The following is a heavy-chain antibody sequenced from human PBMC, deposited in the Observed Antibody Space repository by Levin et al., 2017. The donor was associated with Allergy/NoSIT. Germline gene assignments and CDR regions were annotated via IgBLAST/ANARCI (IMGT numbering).Heavy chain of an antibody. CDR3: ARSGDLDY. J-gene: IGHJ4*02. Sequence: GESLKISCAASGFTFSGSTMHWVRQASGKGLEWVGRVKSKANKFATAYAASVKGRFTISRDDSKNTAYLQMNSLKTEDTAVYYCARSGDLDYWGQGTLVTVSS. CDR2: VKSKANKFAT. D-gene: IGHD1-1*01. V-gene: IGHV3-73*01. CDR1: GFTFSGST.